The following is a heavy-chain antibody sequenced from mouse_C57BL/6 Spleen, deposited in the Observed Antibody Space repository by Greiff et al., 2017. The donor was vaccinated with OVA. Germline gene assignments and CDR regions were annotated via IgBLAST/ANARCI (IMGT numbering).Heavy chain of an antibody. D-gene: IGHD1-1*01. CDR2: INPNNGGT. CDR1: GYTFTDYY. V-gene: IGHV1-26*01. Sequence: VQLQQSGPELVKPGASVKISCKASGYTFTDYYMNWVKQSHGKSLEWIGDINPNNGGTSYNQKFKGKATLTVDKSSSPAYMELRSLTSEDSAVYYCARDYGSSSYFDYWGQGTTLTVSS. CDR3: ARDYGSSSYFDY. J-gene: IGHJ2*01.